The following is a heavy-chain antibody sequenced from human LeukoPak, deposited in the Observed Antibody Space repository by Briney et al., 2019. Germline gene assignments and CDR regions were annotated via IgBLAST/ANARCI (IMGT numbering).Heavy chain of an antibody. Sequence: PSQTLSLTCTVSGGSISSGDYYWSWIRQPPGKGLEWIGYIYYSGSTYYNPSLKSRVTISVDTSKNQFSLKLSSVTAADTAVYYCASCLRSTSCYSYYGMDVWGQGTTVTVSS. CDR3: ASCLRSTSCYSYYGMDV. V-gene: IGHV4-30-4*01. CDR2: IYYSGST. J-gene: IGHJ6*02. CDR1: GGSISSGDYY. D-gene: IGHD2-2*02.